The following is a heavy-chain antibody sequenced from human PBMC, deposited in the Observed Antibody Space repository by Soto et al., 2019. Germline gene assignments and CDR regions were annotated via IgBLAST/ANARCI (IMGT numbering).Heavy chain of an antibody. CDR1: GASITRDY. D-gene: IGHD2-15*01. Sequence: TSETLSMTSTVSGASITRDYWSWVRQPPGKGLEWIGYIYYSGSTKYSPSLKSRVTISVXPXKXXXXLNLRSXXAAXTAVDYCARLDYPANFPGALDPWGQGALVTVS. CDR3: ARLDYPANFPGALDP. V-gene: IGHV4-59*13. J-gene: IGHJ5*02. CDR2: IYYSGST.